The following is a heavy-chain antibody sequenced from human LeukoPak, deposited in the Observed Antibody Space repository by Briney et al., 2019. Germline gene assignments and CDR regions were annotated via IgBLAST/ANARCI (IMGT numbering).Heavy chain of an antibody. D-gene: IGHD6-13*01. CDR3: ARGSYSSNWHPYFDY. CDR1: GGSISPYF. CDR2: FYYTGST. J-gene: IGHJ4*02. V-gene: IGHV4-59*01. Sequence: SETLSLTCTVSGGSISPYFWTWIRQPPGKGLEWIAYFYYTGSTNYNPSLKSRVTISFDTSKSQFSLKLSSVTAADTAVYYCARGSYSSNWHPYFDYWGQGTLVTVSS.